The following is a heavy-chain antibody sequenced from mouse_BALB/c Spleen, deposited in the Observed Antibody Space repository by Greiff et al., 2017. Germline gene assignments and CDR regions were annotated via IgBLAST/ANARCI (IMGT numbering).Heavy chain of an antibody. CDR2: IYPGGGYT. J-gene: IGHJ2*01. V-gene: IGHV1-63*02. CDR1: GYTFTNYW. CDR3: ARWALYYYGSSYGYFDY. Sequence: QVQLKQSGAELVRPGTSVKISCKASGYTFTNYWLGWVKQRPGHGLEWIGDIYPGGGYTNYNEKFKGKATLTADTSSSTAYMQLSSLTSEDSAVYFCARWALYYYGSSYGYFDYWGQGTTLTVSS. D-gene: IGHD1-1*01.